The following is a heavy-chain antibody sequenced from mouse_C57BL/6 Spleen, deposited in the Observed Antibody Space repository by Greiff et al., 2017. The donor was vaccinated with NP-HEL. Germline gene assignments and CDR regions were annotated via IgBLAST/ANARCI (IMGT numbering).Heavy chain of an antibody. Sequence: QVQLQQSGPELVKPGASVKISCKASGYAFSSSWMNWVKQRPGKGLEWIGRIYPGDGDTNYIGKFKGKATLTADKSSSTAYMQLSSLTSEDSAVYFCATRSYYGSSSDFDYWGQGTTLTVSS. D-gene: IGHD1-1*01. V-gene: IGHV1-82*01. CDR1: GYAFSSSW. CDR2: IYPGDGDT. J-gene: IGHJ2*01. CDR3: ATRSYYGSSSDFDY.